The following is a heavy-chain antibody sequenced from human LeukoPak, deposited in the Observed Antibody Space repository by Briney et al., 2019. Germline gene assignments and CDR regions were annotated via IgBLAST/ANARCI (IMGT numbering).Heavy chain of an antibody. J-gene: IGHJ4*02. V-gene: IGHV4-39*01. CDR1: GASISSRSYY. CDR2: IYYYGST. CDR3: ARRDSSGWYYFDY. Sequence: SETLSLTCIVSGASISSRSYYWGWIRQPPGKGLEWIGSIYYYGSTYYNPSLKSRVTISVDTSENQFSLNLTSVTAADTAVHYCARRDSSGWYYFDYWGQGTLVTVSS. D-gene: IGHD6-19*01.